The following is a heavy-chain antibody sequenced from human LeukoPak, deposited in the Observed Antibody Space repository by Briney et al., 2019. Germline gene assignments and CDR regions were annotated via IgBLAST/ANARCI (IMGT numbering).Heavy chain of an antibody. J-gene: IGHJ6*02. Sequence: SVKVSCKASGGTFSSYAISWVRQAPGQGLEWMGRIIPIFGIANYAQKFQGRVTITADKSTSTAYMELSSLRSEDTAVYYCAREKGSMAGVLYYSYGMAVWGQGTTVTVPS. D-gene: IGHD3-10*01. CDR3: AREKGSMAGVLYYSYGMAV. CDR2: IIPIFGIA. CDR1: GGTFSSYA. V-gene: IGHV1-69*04.